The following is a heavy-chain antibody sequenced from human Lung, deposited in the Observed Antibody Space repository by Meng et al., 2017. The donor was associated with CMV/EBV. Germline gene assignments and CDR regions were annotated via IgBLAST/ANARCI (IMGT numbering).Heavy chain of an antibody. CDR2: IIPILGIA. Sequence: SVKVSXKASGGTFSSYTISWVRQAPGQGLEWMGRIIPILGIANYAQKFQGRVTITADKSTSTAYMELSSLRTEDTAVYYCASRYCSSTSCYSGVDYWGQGTLVTVSS. D-gene: IGHD2-2*02. V-gene: IGHV1-69*02. J-gene: IGHJ4*02. CDR3: ASRYCSSTSCYSGVDY. CDR1: GGTFSSYT.